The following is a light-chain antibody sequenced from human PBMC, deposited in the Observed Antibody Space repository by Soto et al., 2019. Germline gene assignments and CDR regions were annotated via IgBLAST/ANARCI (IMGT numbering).Light chain of an antibody. CDR3: AAWDDILNGYV. J-gene: IGLJ1*01. CDR2: SDY. CDR1: RSNIDSNT. V-gene: IGLV1-44*01. Sequence: QSVLTQPPSASGTPGQRVTISCSGSRSNIDSNTVTWYQQLPGTAPKLVIYSDYDRPSGVPDRFSGSTSGTSASLVIRGLQSEDEADYYCAAWDDILNGYVFGGGTKVTVL.